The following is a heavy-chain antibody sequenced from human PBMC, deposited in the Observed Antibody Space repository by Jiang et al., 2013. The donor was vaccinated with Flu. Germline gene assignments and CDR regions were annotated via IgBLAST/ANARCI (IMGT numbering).Heavy chain of an antibody. D-gene: IGHD3-10*01. Sequence: SQTLSLTCAISGDSVSSNSAAWNWVRQSPSRGLEWLGRTYYRSKWYNDYAVSVKSRITINPDTSKNQFSLQLNSVTPEDTAVYYCARVNYYYGSDPGVYFDYWGQGTLVTVSS. CDR2: TYYRSKWYN. V-gene: IGHV6-1*01. CDR3: ARVNYYYGSDPGVYFDY. CDR1: GDSVSSNSAA. J-gene: IGHJ4*02.